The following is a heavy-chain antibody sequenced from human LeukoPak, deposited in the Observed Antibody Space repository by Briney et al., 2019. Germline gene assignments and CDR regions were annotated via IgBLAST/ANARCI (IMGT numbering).Heavy chain of an antibody. CDR1: GGSISSGGYY. CDR3: ARGSDCSSTSCYTGYYYMDV. V-gene: IGHV4-31*03. D-gene: IGHD2-2*02. Sequence: SQTLSLTCTVSGGSISSGGYYWSWIRQHPGKGLEWIGYIYYSGSTYYNPSLKSRVTISVDTSKNQFSLKLSSVTAADTAVYYCARGSDCSSTSCYTGYYYMDVWGKGTTVTVSS. CDR2: IYYSGST. J-gene: IGHJ6*03.